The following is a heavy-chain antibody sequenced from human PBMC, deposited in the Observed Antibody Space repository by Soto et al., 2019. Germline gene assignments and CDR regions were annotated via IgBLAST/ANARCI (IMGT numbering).Heavy chain of an antibody. V-gene: IGHV3-30*18. CDR1: GFTFSSYG. J-gene: IGHJ3*02. Sequence: GGSLRLSCAASGFTFSSYGMHWVRQAPGKGLEWVAVISYDGSNKYYADSVKGRFTISRDNSKNTLYLQMNSLRAEDTAVYYCAKGLVGATSHDAFDIWGQGTMVTVSS. CDR3: AKGLVGATSHDAFDI. D-gene: IGHD1-26*01. CDR2: ISYDGSNK.